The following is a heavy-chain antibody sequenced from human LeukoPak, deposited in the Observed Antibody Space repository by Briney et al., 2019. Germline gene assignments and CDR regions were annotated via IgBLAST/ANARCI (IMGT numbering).Heavy chain of an antibody. CDR1: GGXITNYY. J-gene: IGHJ6*02. V-gene: IGHV4-59*08. D-gene: IGHD1-1*01. Sequence: SETLSLTCTVSGGXITNYYWSWIRQPPGKGLEWIGYIYNSGSTNYNPSLKSRAAISVDMSKNQFSLKLSSVTAADTAVYYCARKTGYYYGVDVWGQGTTVTVSS. CDR2: IYNSGST. CDR3: ARKTGYYYGVDV.